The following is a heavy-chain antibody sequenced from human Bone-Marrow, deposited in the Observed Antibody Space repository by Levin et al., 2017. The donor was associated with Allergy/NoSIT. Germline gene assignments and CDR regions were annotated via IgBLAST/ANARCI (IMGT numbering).Heavy chain of an antibody. J-gene: IGHJ4*02. D-gene: IGHD2-8*02. CDR2: INPATGDS. V-gene: IGHV1-2*06. CDR3: ARARPLVLLTAEFDN. Sequence: ASVKVSCTVSGYTFSDYFIHWVRQAPGQGLEWMGRINPATGDSVFAPRFQGRVTLSRDTSISTAYMELSSLTSDDTAMFYCARARPLVLLTAEFDNWGRGTLVSFFS. CDR1: GYTFSDYF.